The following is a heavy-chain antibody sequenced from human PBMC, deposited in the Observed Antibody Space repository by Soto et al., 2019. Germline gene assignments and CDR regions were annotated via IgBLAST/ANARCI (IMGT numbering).Heavy chain of an antibody. CDR1: GFTFSSYS. CDR3: ARESDLYGMDV. J-gene: IGHJ6*02. V-gene: IGHV3-48*02. Sequence: GGSLRLSCAASGFTFSSYSMNWVRQAPGKGLQWVSYISSSSSIYYADSVRGRFTISRDNAKNALYLQMNSLRDDDTAVYYCARESDLYGMDVWGQGTTVTVSS. CDR2: ISSSSSI.